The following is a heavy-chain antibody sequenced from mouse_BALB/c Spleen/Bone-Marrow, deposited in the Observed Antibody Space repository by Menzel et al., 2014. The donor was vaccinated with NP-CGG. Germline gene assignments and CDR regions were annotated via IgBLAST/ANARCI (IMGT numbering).Heavy chain of an antibody. CDR2: MDPANGNT. J-gene: IGHJ4*01. CDR1: GFNIKDTY. Sequence: VQLKESGAELVKPGASVKLSCTASGFNIKDTYMHWVKQRPEQGLEWIGRMDPANGNTKYDPKFQGKATITADTSSNTAYLQLSSLTSEDTAVYYCARGIFLYGNFLLDYWGQGTSVTVSS. D-gene: IGHD2-10*02. CDR3: ARGIFLYGNFLLDY. V-gene: IGHV14-3*02.